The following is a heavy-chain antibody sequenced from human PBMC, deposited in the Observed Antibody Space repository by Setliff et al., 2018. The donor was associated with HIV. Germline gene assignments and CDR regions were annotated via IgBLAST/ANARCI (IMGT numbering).Heavy chain of an antibody. V-gene: IGHV4-38-2*01. CDR2: IFYNGMA. CDR3: MRGRSITIFGVAYFDF. J-gene: IGHJ4*02. D-gene: IGHD3-3*01. CDR1: GASIRNNYY. Sequence: SETLSLTCAVSGASIRNNYYWGWIRQSPGTGLEWIGSIFYNGMAYYNPSLKSRVTISVDMSNNQFSLKVTSVTAADTAVYYCMRGRSITIFGVAYFDFWGQGTQVTVSS.